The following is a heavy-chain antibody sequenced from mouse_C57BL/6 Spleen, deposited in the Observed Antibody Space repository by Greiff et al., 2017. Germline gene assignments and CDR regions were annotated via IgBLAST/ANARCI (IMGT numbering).Heavy chain of an antibody. Sequence: QVQLQRSGAELVKPGASVKLSCKASGYTFTEYTIHWVKQRSGQGLEWIGWFYPGSGSIKYNEKFKDKATLTADKSSSTVYMELSRLTSEDSAVYFCARHEDRGLRQGAWFAYWGQGTLVTVSA. CDR1: GYTFTEYT. D-gene: IGHD2-4*01. CDR2: FYPGSGSI. CDR3: ARHEDRGLRQGAWFAY. J-gene: IGHJ3*01. V-gene: IGHV1-62-2*01.